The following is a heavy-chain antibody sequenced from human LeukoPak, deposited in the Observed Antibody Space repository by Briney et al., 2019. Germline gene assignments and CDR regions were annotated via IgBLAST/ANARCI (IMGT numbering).Heavy chain of an antibody. J-gene: IGHJ5*02. CDR3: ARSKRDSRWFDP. V-gene: IGHV4-34*01. CDR1: GGSFSGYY. D-gene: IGHD4-11*01. Sequence: SETLSLTCAVYGGSFSGYYWSWIRQPPGKGLEWIGEINHSGSTNYNPSLKSRVTISVDTSKNQFSLKLSSVTAADTAVYYCARSKRDSRWFDPWGQGTLVTVSS. CDR2: INHSGST.